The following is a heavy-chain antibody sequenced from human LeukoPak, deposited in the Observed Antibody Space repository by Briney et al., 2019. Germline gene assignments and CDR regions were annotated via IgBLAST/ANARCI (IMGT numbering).Heavy chain of an antibody. CDR2: IYYSGST. V-gene: IGHV4-59*01. CDR3: ASLVVPAAPYYCYYYMDV. CDR1: GGSISSYY. J-gene: IGHJ6*03. D-gene: IGHD2-2*01. Sequence: PSETLSLTCTVSGGSISSYYWSWIRQPPGKGLEWIGCIYYSGSTNYNPSLKSRVTISVDTSKNQFSLKLSSVTAADTAVYYCASLVVPAAPYYCYYYMDVWGKGTTVTVSS.